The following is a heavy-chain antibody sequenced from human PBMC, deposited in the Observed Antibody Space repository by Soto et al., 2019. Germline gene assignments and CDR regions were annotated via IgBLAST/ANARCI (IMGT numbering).Heavy chain of an antibody. V-gene: IGHV1-18*04. J-gene: IGHJ4*02. D-gene: IGHD3-22*01. Sequence: ASVKVSCKASCYTFTSYGISWVRQAPGQGLEWMGWISAYNGNTNYAQKLQGRVTMTTDTSTSTAYMELRSLRSDDTAVYYCARVLPYYYDSSGYLDYWGQGTLVTVSS. CDR1: CYTFTSYG. CDR2: ISAYNGNT. CDR3: ARVLPYYYDSSGYLDY.